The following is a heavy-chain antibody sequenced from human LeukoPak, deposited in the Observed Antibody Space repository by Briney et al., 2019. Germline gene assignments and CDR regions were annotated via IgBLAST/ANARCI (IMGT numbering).Heavy chain of an antibody. Sequence: GALRLSCAASGFTFSSYSMHWVRQAPGKGLEWVTLILYDGSNEYYADSVKGRFTISRDNSKNTLYLQMNSLRAEDTAVYYCAKDSGYNYGHGFNYRGQGTLVTVSS. D-gene: IGHD5-18*01. CDR1: GFTFSSYS. CDR3: AKDSGYNYGHGFNY. CDR2: ILYDGSNE. V-gene: IGHV3-30*04. J-gene: IGHJ4*02.